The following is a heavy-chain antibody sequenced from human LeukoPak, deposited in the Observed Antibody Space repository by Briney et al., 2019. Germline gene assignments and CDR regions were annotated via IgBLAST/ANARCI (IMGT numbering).Heavy chain of an antibody. V-gene: IGHV3-43D*04. CDR1: GSTFDDYA. CDR2: ISWDGGST. CDR3: AKDQGYDSSGYVPD. Sequence: GSLRLSCAASGSTFDDYAMHWVRQAPGKGLEWVSLISWDGGSTYYADSVKGRFTISRDNSKNSLYLQMNSLRAEDTALYYCAKDQGYDSSGYVPDWGQGTLVTVSS. D-gene: IGHD3-22*01. J-gene: IGHJ4*02.